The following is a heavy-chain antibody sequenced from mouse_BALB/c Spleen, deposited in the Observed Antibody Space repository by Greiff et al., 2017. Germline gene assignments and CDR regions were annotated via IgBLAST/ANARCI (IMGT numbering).Heavy chain of an antibody. CDR2: ISSGSSTI. V-gene: IGHV5-17*02. Sequence: DVMLVESGGGLVQPGGSRKLSCAASGFTFSSFGMHWVRQAPEKGLEWVAYISSGSSTIYYADTVKGRFTISRDNPKNTLFLQMTSLRSEDTAMYYCARSRYDGAWFAYWGQGTLVTVSA. CDR1: GFTFSSFG. CDR3: ARSRYDGAWFAY. D-gene: IGHD2-14*01. J-gene: IGHJ3*01.